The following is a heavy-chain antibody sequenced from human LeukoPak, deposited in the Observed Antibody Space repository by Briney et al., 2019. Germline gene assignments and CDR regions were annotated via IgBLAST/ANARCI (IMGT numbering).Heavy chain of an antibody. CDR1: GGSISSGGYY. J-gene: IGHJ4*02. D-gene: IGHD3-22*01. V-gene: IGHV4-31*03. CDR3: ARELRGGYRLRYFDY. Sequence: PSETLSLTCTVSGGSISSGGYYWSWIRQHPGKGLEWFGYIYYSGSTYYNPSLKSRVTISVDTSKNQFSLKLSSVTAADTAVYYRARELRGGYRLRYFDYWGQGTLVTVSS. CDR2: IYYSGST.